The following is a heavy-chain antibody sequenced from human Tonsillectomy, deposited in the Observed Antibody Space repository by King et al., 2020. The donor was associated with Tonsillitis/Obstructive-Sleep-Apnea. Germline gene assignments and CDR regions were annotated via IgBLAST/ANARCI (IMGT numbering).Heavy chain of an antibody. V-gene: IGHV3-64*01. D-gene: IGHD2-15*01. CDR3: ATGLAAKVAY. J-gene: IGHJ4*02. CDR1: GFTFSSYA. Sequence: QLVESGGGLVQPGGSLRLSCAASGFTFSSYAMHWVRQAPGKGLEYVSAISSYGDSTYYANSVKGRFTISRDNSKNTLYLQMGSLRAEDMAVYYCATGLAAKVAYWGQGTLVPVSS. CDR2: ISSYGDST.